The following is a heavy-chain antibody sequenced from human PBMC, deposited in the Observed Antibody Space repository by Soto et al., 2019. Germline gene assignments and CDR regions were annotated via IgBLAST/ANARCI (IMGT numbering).Heavy chain of an antibody. CDR3: ARVKVPAAVLGAFDV. Sequence: AGKVSGTASGYTVTTYGITWVRQAPGQGLDWMGWINPLKGDTKSASNFQDRVTMTTDTSTRTAYMELRSLRSDDTAVYYCARVKVPAAVLGAFDVWGQGTLVTVSS. J-gene: IGHJ3*01. CDR1: GYTVTTYG. V-gene: IGHV1-18*01. D-gene: IGHD2-2*01. CDR2: INPLKGDT.